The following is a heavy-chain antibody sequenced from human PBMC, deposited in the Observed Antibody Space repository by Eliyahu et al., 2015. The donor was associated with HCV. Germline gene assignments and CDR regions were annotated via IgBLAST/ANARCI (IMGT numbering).Heavy chain of an antibody. J-gene: IGHJ3*02. CDR2: INEDGTRT. CDR3: AREGGYDYRSGWRAFDI. CDR1: GFPFGNFW. Sequence: EVQVVESGGGLVQPGGSLRLSCAASGFPFGNFWMSWVXQAQGKGLEGVGNINEDGTRTYYEDSVKGRFTFSRDNAKNSLHLQMNSLRAEDTAVYYCAREGGYDYRSGWRAFDIWGQGTMVTVST. D-gene: IGHD6-19*01. V-gene: IGHV3-7*01.